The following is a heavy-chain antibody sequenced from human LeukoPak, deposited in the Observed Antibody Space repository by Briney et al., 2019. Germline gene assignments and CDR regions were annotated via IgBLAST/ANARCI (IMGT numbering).Heavy chain of an antibody. J-gene: IGHJ4*02. V-gene: IGHV3-23*01. CDR3: AKGPDYYDSSGYPD. D-gene: IGHD3-22*01. Sequence: GGSLRLSCAASGFTFSSYAMSWVRQAPGKGLEWVSSISGSGGSTYYADSVEGGFTISRDNSKNTLYLQMNSLTADDTAVYYWAKGPDYYDSSGYPDWGQGTLVTVSS. CDR1: GFTFSSYA. CDR2: ISGSGGST.